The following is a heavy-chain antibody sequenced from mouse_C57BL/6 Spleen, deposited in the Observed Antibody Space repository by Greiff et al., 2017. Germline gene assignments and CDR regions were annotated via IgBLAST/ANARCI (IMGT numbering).Heavy chain of an antibody. CDR3: ASGDYFGSSYVDY. V-gene: IGHV1-50*01. CDR2: IDPSDSYT. D-gene: IGHD1-1*01. J-gene: IGHJ2*01. Sequence: VQLQQPGAELVKPGASVKLSCKASGYTFTSYWMQWVKQRPGQGLEWIGEIDPSDSYTNYNQKFKGKATVTVDTSSSTAYMQLSSLTSADSAVYYCASGDYFGSSYVDYWGQGTTLTVSS. CDR1: GYTFTSYW.